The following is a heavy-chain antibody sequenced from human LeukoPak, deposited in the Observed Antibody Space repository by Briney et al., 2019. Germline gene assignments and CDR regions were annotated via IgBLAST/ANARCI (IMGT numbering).Heavy chain of an antibody. CDR2: ISYDGSNK. D-gene: IGHD6-13*01. CDR1: GFTFSSCG. Sequence: GRSLRLSCAASGFTFSSCGMHWVRQAPGKGLEWVAVISYDGSNKYYADSVKGRFTISRDNSKNTLYLQMNSLRAEDTAVYYCAKDLSSWFGSYYYYGMDVWGQGTTVTVSS. V-gene: IGHV3-30*18. J-gene: IGHJ6*02. CDR3: AKDLSSWFGSYYYYGMDV.